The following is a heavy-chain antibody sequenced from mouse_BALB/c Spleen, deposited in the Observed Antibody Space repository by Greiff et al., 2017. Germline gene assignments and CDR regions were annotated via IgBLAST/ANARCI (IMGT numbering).Heavy chain of an antibody. D-gene: IGHD1-1*01. Sequence: QVQLQQSGAELVRPGTSVKVSCKASGYAFTNYLIEWVKQRPGQGLEWIGVINPGSGGTNYNEKFKGKATLTADKSSSTAYMQLSSLTSDDSAVYFCARSLYYGSSYYFDYGGQGTTLTVSS. CDR2: INPGSGGT. CDR1: GYAFTNYL. CDR3: ARSLYYGSSYYFDY. V-gene: IGHV1-54*01. J-gene: IGHJ2*01.